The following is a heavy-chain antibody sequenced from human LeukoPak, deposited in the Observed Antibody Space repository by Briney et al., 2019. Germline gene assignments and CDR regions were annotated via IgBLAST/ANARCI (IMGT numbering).Heavy chain of an antibody. D-gene: IGHD6-13*01. CDR2: INWNGGST. J-gene: IGHJ3*02. CDR1: GFTFDDYG. Sequence: GSLRLSCAASGFTFDDYGMSWVRQAPGKGLEWVSGINWNGGSTGYADSVKGRFTISRDNSKNTLYLQMNSLRAEDTAVYYCARRGIAAAGAGAFDIWGQGTMVTVSS. V-gene: IGHV3-20*04. CDR3: ARRGIAAAGAGAFDI.